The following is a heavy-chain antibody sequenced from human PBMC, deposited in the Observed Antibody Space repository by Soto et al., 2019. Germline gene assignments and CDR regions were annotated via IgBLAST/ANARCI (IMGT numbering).Heavy chain of an antibody. CDR2: IDWDDDK. V-gene: IGHV2-70*04. D-gene: IGHD6-19*01. CDR3: ARDKDSSGYLDY. CDR1: GFSLSTSGMR. J-gene: IGHJ4*02. Sequence: SGPTLVNPTQTLTLTCTFSGFSLSTSGMRVSWIRQPPGKALEWLARIDWDDDKFYSTSLKTRLTISKDTSKNQVVLTMTNMDPVDTATYYCARDKDSSGYLDYWGQGTLVTVSS.